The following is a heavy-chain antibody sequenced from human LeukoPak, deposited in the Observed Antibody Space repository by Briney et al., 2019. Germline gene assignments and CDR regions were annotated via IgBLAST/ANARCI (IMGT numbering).Heavy chain of an antibody. Sequence: GGSLRLSRAASGFTFSSYWMSWVRQAPGKGLEWVAKIKQDGSEKYYVDSVKGRFTISRDNAKNSLYLQMNSLRAEDTAVYYCARVAAAGMGDYWGQGTLVTVSS. D-gene: IGHD6-13*01. CDR1: GFTFSSYW. CDR3: ARVAAAGMGDY. J-gene: IGHJ4*02. V-gene: IGHV3-7*01. CDR2: IKQDGSEK.